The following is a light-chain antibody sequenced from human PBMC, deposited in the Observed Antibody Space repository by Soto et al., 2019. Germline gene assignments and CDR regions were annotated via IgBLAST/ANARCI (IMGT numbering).Light chain of an antibody. CDR1: SSDVGAYNY. CDR3: SSYRSGNTYV. V-gene: IGLV2-14*01. CDR2: EVF. Sequence: QSALTQPASVSGSPGQSITISCTGTSSDVGAYNYVSWYQQHPGKAPKLLIYEVFDRPAAVSRRFSGSKSGNTASLTISGLQAEDEADYYCSSYRSGNTYVFGTGTKVTVL. J-gene: IGLJ1*01.